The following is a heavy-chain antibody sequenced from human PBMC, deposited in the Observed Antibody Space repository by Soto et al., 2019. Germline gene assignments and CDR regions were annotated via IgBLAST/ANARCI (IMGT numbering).Heavy chain of an antibody. CDR3: ERWTPYQLLSNYDYGIDV. J-gene: IGHJ6*02. Sequence: SETLSLTCAVYGGTFSVYYWSLIRQPPGKGLEWIGEINHSGSTNYNPSLKSRVTISVDTSKNQLSLKLSSVTAAETAVYYCERWTPYQLLSNYDYGIDVWGQGNTVPVSS. D-gene: IGHD2-2*01. CDR2: INHSGST. CDR1: GGTFSVYY. V-gene: IGHV4-34*01.